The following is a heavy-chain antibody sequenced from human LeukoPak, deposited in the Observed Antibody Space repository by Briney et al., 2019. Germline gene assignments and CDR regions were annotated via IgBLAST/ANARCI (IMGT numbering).Heavy chain of an antibody. CDR3: ARGGGYGSGSLYYFNS. CDR2: INWNGGST. J-gene: IGHJ4*02. Sequence: GGSLRLSCAASGFTFDDYGMSWVRQAPGKGLEWVSGINWNGGSTGYADSVKGRFTISRDNAKNSLYLQMNSLRAEDTAVYYCARGGGYGSGSLYYFNSWGQGTLVTVSS. CDR1: GFTFDDYG. D-gene: IGHD3-10*01. V-gene: IGHV3-20*04.